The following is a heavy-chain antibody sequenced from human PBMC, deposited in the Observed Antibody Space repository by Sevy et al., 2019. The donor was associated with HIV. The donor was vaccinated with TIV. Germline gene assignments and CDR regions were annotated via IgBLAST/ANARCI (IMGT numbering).Heavy chain of an antibody. V-gene: IGHV3-7*03. CDR2: IKEDGSEK. Sequence: GGSLRLSCAASGFTFSTHCMSWVRQAPGKGLEWVANIKEDGSEKYYVDSVKGRFTISRDNAKNSLFLQMNSLRAEATDVYYCAKDVYWGQGTLVTVSS. J-gene: IGHJ4*02. CDR1: GFTFSTHC. CDR3: AKDVY.